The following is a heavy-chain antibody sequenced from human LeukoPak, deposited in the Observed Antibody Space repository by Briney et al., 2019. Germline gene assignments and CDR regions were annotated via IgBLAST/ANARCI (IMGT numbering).Heavy chain of an antibody. CDR1: GGTFSSYA. CDR2: IIPIFGTA. V-gene: IGHV1-69*13. J-gene: IGHJ4*02. CDR3: ARAAPSSYAKDY. Sequence: ASVKVSCKASGGTFSSYAISWVRQAPGQGLEWMGGIIPIFGTANYAQKFQGRVTITADESTSTAYMELSSLRSEDTAVYYCARAAPSSYAKDYWGQGALVTVSS. D-gene: IGHD1-26*01.